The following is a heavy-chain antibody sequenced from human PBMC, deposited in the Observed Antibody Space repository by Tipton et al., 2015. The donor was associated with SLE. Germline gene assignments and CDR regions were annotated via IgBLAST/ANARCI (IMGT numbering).Heavy chain of an antibody. CDR1: GGSISSSSYY. V-gene: IGHV4-39*01. D-gene: IGHD6-19*01. CDR2: IYYSGST. J-gene: IGHJ4*02. CDR3: ASDLLGSGGDY. Sequence: TLSLTCTVSGGSISSSSYYWGWIRQPPGKGLEWIGSIYYSGSTYYNPSLESRVTISVDTSKNQFSLKLSSVTAADTAVYYCASDLLGSGGDYWGQGTLVTVSS.